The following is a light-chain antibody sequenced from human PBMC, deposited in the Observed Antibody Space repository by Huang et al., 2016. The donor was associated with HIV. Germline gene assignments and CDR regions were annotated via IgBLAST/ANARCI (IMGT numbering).Light chain of an antibody. CDR1: RSVSTN. J-gene: IGKJ4*01. CDR3: HQYNNWHLS. V-gene: IGKV3-15*01. Sequence: EIVMTQSPATLSVSPGQRVTLSCRANRSVSTNLAWYQQRHGQAPRLLLYGSSTRDPGIPARFSGSGSGKDFSLTISSLQSEDFARYYCHQYNNWHLSFGGGTRV. CDR2: GSS.